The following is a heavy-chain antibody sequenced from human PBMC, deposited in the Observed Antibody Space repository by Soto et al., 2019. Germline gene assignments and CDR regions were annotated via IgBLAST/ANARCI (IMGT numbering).Heavy chain of an antibody. CDR1: GGSFSSDTFY. J-gene: IGHJ3*02. V-gene: IGHV4-30-4*01. CDR3: ARVDDHACFDI. Sequence: QVQLQESGPGLVEPSQTLSLTCTVSGGSFSSDTFYWSWIRQPPGKGLEWIGYISFSGSTYFNPSLKSRITISLDTSKNQFSLKLSSVTAADTAVYYCARVDDHACFDIWGQGTVVTVSS. CDR2: ISFSGST.